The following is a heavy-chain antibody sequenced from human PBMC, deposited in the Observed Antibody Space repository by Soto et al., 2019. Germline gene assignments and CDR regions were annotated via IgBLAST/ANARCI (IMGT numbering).Heavy chain of an antibody. Sequence: QVQLVQSGAEVKKPGSSVKVSCKASGGTFSSYAISWVRQAPGQVLEWMGGIIPIFGTANYAQKFQGRVTITADKSTSTAYMELSSLRSEDTAVYYCASNVDIVSSIRVASFDYWGQGTLVTVSS. V-gene: IGHV1-69*06. D-gene: IGHD5-12*01. J-gene: IGHJ4*02. CDR3: ASNVDIVSSIRVASFDY. CDR2: IIPIFGTA. CDR1: GGTFSSYA.